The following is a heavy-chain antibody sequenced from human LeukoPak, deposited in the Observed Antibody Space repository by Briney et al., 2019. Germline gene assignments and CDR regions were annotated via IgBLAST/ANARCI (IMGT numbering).Heavy chain of an antibody. CDR3: ARGCGGDCYPSAFDI. Sequence: PSETLSLTCTVSGGSISSYYWSWIRQPAGKGLEWIGRIYTSGSTYYNPSLGSRVTISVDTSKNQLSLKLTSMTAADTAVYYCARGCGGDCYPSAFDIWGQGTMVTVSS. V-gene: IGHV4-4*07. D-gene: IGHD2-21*01. CDR2: IYTSGST. CDR1: GGSISSYY. J-gene: IGHJ3*02.